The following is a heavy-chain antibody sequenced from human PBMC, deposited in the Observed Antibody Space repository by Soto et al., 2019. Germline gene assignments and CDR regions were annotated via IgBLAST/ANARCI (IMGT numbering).Heavy chain of an antibody. CDR3: ARDGGFGELKY. V-gene: IGHV1-69*18. CDR1: GDTFSGYP. J-gene: IGHJ4*02. D-gene: IGHD3-10*01. CDR2: IIPVVGTT. Sequence: QVQLVQSGAELKKPGSSVKVSCKASGDTFSGYPINWVRQAPGEGLEWMGRIIPVVGTTNDAKRFEGRVTFTVDESTNTAYMELRGLLSEATAVYYCARDGGFGELKYWGPGTLVTVSS.